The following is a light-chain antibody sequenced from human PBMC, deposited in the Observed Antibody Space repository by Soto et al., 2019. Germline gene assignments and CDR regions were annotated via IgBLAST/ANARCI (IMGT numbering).Light chain of an antibody. J-gene: IGLJ1*01. CDR3: SSYGGSNV. V-gene: IGLV2-8*01. CDR1: SSDVGGYNY. Sequence: QSALTQPPSASGSPGQSVAISCTGTSSDVGGYNYVSWYQQHPGKAPKRLIYEVSKRPSGVPDRFSGSKSGNTASLTVSGRQAEDEADYYCSSYGGSNVFGTGTKVTVL. CDR2: EVS.